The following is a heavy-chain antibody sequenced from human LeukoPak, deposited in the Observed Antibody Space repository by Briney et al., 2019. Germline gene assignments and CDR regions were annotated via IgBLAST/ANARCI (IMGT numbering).Heavy chain of an antibody. CDR1: GGSISSYY. CDR3: ARRGTSSSLDL. CDR2: IYSSGST. Sequence: PSETLSLTCTVSGGSISSYYWSWIRQPPGKGLEWIGYIYSSGSTNYSPSLKSRVTISVDTSKNQFSLMLSSVTAADTAVYYCARRGTSSSLDLWGQGTLVIVPS. J-gene: IGHJ5*02. D-gene: IGHD2-2*01. V-gene: IGHV4-59*08.